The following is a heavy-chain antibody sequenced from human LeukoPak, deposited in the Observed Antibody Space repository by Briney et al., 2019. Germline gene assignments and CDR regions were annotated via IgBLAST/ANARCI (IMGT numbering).Heavy chain of an antibody. CDR2: VYPGDSDT. CDR3: ARQAVYSSSCLDY. D-gene: IGHD6-13*01. J-gene: IGHJ4*02. V-gene: IGHV5-51*01. Sequence: KDGESLKISCKGSGYSFTTYWIAWVRQMPGKDLEWMGFVYPGDSDTRYSPSFRGQVTVSADKSFRTAYLQWDSLKASDTAMYYCARQAVYSSSCLDYWGQGTLVTVSS. CDR1: GYSFTTYW.